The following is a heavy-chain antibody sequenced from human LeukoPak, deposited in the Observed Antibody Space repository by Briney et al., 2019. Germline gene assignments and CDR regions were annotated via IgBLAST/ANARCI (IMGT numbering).Heavy chain of an antibody. CDR3: ARSPPFLDTLGAFDI. D-gene: IGHD2-21*01. V-gene: IGHV4-34*01. CDR1: GGSISSYY. Sequence: SETLSLTCTVSGGSISSYYWSWIRQPPGKGLEWIGEINHSGSTNYNPSLKSRVTISVDTSKNQFSLKLSSVTAADTAVYYCARSPPFLDTLGAFDIWGQGTMVTVSS. J-gene: IGHJ3*02. CDR2: INHSGST.